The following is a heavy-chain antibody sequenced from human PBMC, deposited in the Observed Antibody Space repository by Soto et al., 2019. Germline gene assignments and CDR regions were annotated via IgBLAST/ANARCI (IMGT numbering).Heavy chain of an antibody. D-gene: IGHD1-26*01. CDR3: ARGRGDMAYSGSYLFDY. V-gene: IGHV4-59*01. Sequence: SETLSLTCTVSGGSISSYYWSWIRQPPGKGLEWIGYIYYSGSTNYNPSLKSRVTISVDTSKNQFSLKLSSVTAADTAVYYCARGRGDMAYSGSYLFDYWGQGTLVTVSS. CDR2: IYYSGST. J-gene: IGHJ4*02. CDR1: GGSISSYY.